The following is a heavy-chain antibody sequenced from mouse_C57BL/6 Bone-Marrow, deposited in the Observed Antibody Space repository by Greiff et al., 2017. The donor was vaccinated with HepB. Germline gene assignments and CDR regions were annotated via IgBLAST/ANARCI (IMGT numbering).Heavy chain of an antibody. CDR2: IYPRSGNT. D-gene: IGHD3-3*01. CDR1: GYTFTSYG. J-gene: IGHJ2*01. Sequence: LVESGAELARPGASVKLSCKASGYTFTSYGISWVKQRTGQGLEWIGEIYPRSGNTYYNEKFKGKATLTADKSSSTAYMELRSLTSEDSAVYFCARRAPGDFDYWGQGTTLTVSS. CDR3: ARRAPGDFDY. V-gene: IGHV1-81*01.